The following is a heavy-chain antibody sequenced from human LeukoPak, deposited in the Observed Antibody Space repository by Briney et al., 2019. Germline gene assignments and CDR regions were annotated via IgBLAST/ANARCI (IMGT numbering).Heavy chain of an antibody. D-gene: IGHD7-27*01. J-gene: IGHJ4*02. CDR3: ARPLGPPVDFDY. CDR1: GFTFSSNW. CDR2: ISGDGSRT. Sequence: PGGSLRLSCAASGFTFSSNWMHWVRQAPGKGLVWVSRISGDGSRTDYADSVKGRFTISRDNRKNTLYLQMNSLRAEDTAVYYCARPLGPPVDFDYWGQGTLVTVSS. V-gene: IGHV3-74*01.